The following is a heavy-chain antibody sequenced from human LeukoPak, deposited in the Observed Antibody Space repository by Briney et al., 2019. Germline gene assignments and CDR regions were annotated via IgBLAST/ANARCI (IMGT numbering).Heavy chain of an antibody. CDR2: IYPGDSVT. Sequence: GESLKISCKGSGYSFTNYWIGWVRQMPGKGLEWMGIIYPGDSVTRYSPSFQGQVTISADKSINTAYLQWSSLKASDTAIYYCAVEMTTLRVFDYWGQGTLVTVSS. J-gene: IGHJ4*02. CDR1: GYSFTNYW. V-gene: IGHV5-51*01. CDR3: AVEMTTLRVFDY. D-gene: IGHD5-24*01.